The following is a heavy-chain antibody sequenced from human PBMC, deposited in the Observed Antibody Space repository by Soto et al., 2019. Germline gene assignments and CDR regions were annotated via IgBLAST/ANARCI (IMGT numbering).Heavy chain of an antibody. V-gene: IGHV3-23*01. J-gene: IGHJ4*02. CDR1: GFTFSAYA. CDR3: AKDFSGGGGVIAVFEY. Sequence: PGGSLRLSCAASGFTFSAYAMTWVRQAPGKGLEWVSAINGNGDSTYYADSVKGRFTISRDNSKNTLSLQMSSLRAEDTAVYFCAKDFSGGGGVIAVFEYWGQGTLVTVSS. D-gene: IGHD3-10*01. CDR2: INGNGDST.